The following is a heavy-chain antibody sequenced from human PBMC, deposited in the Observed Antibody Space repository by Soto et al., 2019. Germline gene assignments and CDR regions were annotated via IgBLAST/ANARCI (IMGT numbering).Heavy chain of an antibody. J-gene: IGHJ5*02. V-gene: IGHV4-30-4*01. D-gene: IGHD1-26*01. Sequence: QVELQESGPGLVKSSQTLSLTCSVSGGSVNSGEYYWSWVRQPPGKGPEWIGQIHNSGRDYHSQVIKSRLNIALDTSQNHFSLYLKSVTASESAVYSCARVIQVGSTRWELFDLGGQEALVTVSS. CDR2: IHNSGRD. CDR1: GGSVNSGEYY. CDR3: ARVIQVGSTRWELFDL.